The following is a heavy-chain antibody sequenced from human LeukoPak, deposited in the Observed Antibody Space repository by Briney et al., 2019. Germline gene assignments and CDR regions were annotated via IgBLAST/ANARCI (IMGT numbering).Heavy chain of an antibody. CDR1: GGSFSGYY. J-gene: IGHJ3*02. D-gene: IGHD1-14*01. CDR3: ASGHGVITGAFDI. Sequence: PSETLSLTCAVYGGSFSGYYWSWIRQPPGKGLEWIGEINHSGSTNYNPSLKSRVTISVDTSKNQFSLKLSSVTAADTAVYYCASGHGVITGAFDIWGQGTMVTVSS. V-gene: IGHV4-34*01. CDR2: INHSGST.